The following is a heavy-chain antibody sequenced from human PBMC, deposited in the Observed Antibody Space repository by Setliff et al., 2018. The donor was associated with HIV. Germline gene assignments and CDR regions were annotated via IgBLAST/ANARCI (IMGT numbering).Heavy chain of an antibody. V-gene: IGHV4-34*01. CDR2: IQHSGRI. CDR3: ARVSCSSWYSIPRYYYYSMDV. Sequence: PSETLSLTCEVYGGSFSGYCWSWIRQPPGKGLEWIGEIQHSGRINYNPSLRGRVTTSVDTSKNQFSLRLRSVAASDKAVYYCARVSCSSWYSIPRYYYYSMDVWCNGTTGTVYS. J-gene: IGHJ6*03. D-gene: IGHD6-13*01. CDR1: GGSFSGYC.